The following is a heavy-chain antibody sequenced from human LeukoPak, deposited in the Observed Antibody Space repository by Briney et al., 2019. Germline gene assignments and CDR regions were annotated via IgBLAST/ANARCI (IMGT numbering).Heavy chain of an antibody. CDR3: ARKTYYYESVDFGWFDS. Sequence: GGSLRLSCAASGFIFETSWMSWVRQVPGKGLECVANIKQDGSEKYYVDSVKGRFTISRDNAKNSLYLQMNSLRAEDTAVYYCARKTYYYESVDFGWFDSWGQGTLVTVSS. D-gene: IGHD3-22*01. CDR2: IKQDGSEK. V-gene: IGHV3-7*01. J-gene: IGHJ5*01. CDR1: GFIFETSW.